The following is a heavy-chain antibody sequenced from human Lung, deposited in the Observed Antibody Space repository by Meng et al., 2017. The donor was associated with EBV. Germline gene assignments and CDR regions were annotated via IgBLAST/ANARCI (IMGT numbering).Heavy chain of an antibody. V-gene: IGHV1-69*02. J-gene: IGHJ4*02. CDR1: GGTFSSYT. CDR2: IIPILGIA. CDR3: ASSIFGVVIIGAY. D-gene: IGHD3-3*01. Sequence: QVQLVQSGAEVKKPXXXXXVXCKASGGTFSSYTISWVRQAPGQGLEWMGRIIPILGIANYAQKFQGRVTITADKSTSTAYMELSSLRSEDTAVYYCASSIFGVVIIGAYWGQGTLVTVSS.